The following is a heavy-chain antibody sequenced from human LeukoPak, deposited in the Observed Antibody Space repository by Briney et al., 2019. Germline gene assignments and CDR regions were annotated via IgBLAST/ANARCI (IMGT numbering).Heavy chain of an antibody. J-gene: IGHJ4*02. CDR2: IRSKANSYAT. D-gene: IGHD3-10*01. CDR1: GFTFSDSA. CDR3: TIRGVITSYFDS. V-gene: IGHV3-73*01. Sequence: PGGSLRLSCAASGFTFSDSAMHWVRQASGKGLEWVGRIRSKANSYATAYAASVKGRFTISRDDSKNTAYLQMNSLKTEDTAIYYCTIRGVITSYFDSWGQGTLVTVSS.